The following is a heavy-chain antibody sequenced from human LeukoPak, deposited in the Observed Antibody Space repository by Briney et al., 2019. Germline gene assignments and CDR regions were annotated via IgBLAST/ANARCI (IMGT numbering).Heavy chain of an antibody. Sequence: GASVKVSCKASGGTFSSYAISWVRQAPGQGLEWMGGIIPIFGTANYAQKFQGRVTITADESTSTAYMELSSLRSEDTAVYYCARARYCSSTSCYGGFVPNWFDPWGQGTLVTVSS. D-gene: IGHD2-2*01. V-gene: IGHV1-69*13. J-gene: IGHJ5*02. CDR2: IIPIFGTA. CDR3: ARARYCSSTSCYGGFVPNWFDP. CDR1: GGTFSSYA.